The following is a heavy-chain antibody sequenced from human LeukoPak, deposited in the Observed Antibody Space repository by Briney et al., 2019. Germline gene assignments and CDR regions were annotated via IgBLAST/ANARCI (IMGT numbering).Heavy chain of an antibody. D-gene: IGHD3-10*01. CDR2: ISSSSSTI. Sequence: GSLRVSCAASGFTFSGYSMNWVRQAPGKGVEWVSYISSSSSTIYYADSVKGRFTISRDNAKNSLYLQMNSLRAEDTAVYYCARGSRPVHLLWFGELSFPDYWGQGTLVTVSS. CDR3: ARGSRPVHLLWFGELSFPDY. CDR1: GFTFSGYS. V-gene: IGHV3-48*04. J-gene: IGHJ4*02.